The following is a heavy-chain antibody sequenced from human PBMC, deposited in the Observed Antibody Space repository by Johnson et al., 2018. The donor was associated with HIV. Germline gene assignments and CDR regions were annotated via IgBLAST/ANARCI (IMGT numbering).Heavy chain of an antibody. CDR2: IWYDGGNK. CDR3: AKGGKYSSHRDDGFDV. D-gene: IGHD6-6*01. CDR1: GFTFSTYG. J-gene: IGHJ3*01. Sequence: QVQLVESGGGVVQPGRSLRLSCAASGFTFSTYGMHWVRQAPGKGLEWVAVIWYDGGNKYYADSVTGRFTISRDNSKNTVSLQMHSLRAEDTAVYYCAKGGKYSSHRDDGFDVWGQGTMVTVSS. V-gene: IGHV3-33*06.